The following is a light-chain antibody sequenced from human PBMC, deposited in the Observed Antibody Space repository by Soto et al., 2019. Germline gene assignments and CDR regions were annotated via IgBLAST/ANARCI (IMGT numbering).Light chain of an antibody. J-gene: IGKJ1*01. CDR2: DAS. CDR3: QQYNSYSA. V-gene: IGKV1-33*01. Sequence: DIQMTQTPYSLSASVGDRVTITCQASQDISNYLNWYQQKPGKAPKLLIYDASNLETGVPSRFSGSGSGTEFTLTISSLQPDDFATYYCQQYNSYSAFGQGTKVDIK. CDR1: QDISNY.